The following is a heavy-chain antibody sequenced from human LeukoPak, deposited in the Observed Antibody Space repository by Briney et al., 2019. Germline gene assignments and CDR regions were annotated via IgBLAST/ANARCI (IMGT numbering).Heavy chain of an antibody. D-gene: IGHD6-13*01. Sequence: GESLKISCKGSGYSFTSYWIGWVRQMPGKGLEWMGIIYPGDSDTRYSPSFQGQVTISADKSISTAYLQWSSLKASDTAMYYCARSVAAAGTVPPIPFDYWGQGTLVTVSS. J-gene: IGHJ4*02. CDR2: IYPGDSDT. CDR3: ARSVAAAGTVPPIPFDY. CDR1: GYSFTSYW. V-gene: IGHV5-51*01.